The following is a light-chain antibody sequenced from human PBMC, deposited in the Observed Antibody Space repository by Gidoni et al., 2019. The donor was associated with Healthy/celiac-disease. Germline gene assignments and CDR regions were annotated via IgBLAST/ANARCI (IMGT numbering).Light chain of an antibody. Sequence: DIVMTQSPLSLPVTPGEPASISCRSSQSLLHSNGYNYLDWYLQKPGQSPQLLIYLGSNRASGVPDRFSGSGSGTDFTLKISRVEAEDVGVYYCMQALQTPRTFRQXTKVEIK. CDR3: MQALQTPRT. J-gene: IGKJ1*01. CDR2: LGS. V-gene: IGKV2-28*01. CDR1: QSLLHSNGYNY.